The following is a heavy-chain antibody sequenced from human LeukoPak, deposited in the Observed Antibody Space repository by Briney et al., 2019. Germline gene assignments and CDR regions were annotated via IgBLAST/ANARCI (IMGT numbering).Heavy chain of an antibody. D-gene: IGHD6-13*01. CDR2: IYYSGST. J-gene: IGHJ4*02. CDR1: GGSISSSSYY. V-gene: IGHV4-39*01. CDR3: ARVDYSSSWYYFDY. Sequence: SSETLSLTCTVSGGSISSSSYYWGWIRQPPGKGLEWIGSIYYSGSTYYNPSLKSRVTISVDTSKNQFSLKLSSVTPADTAVYYCARVDYSSSWYYFDYWGQGTLVTVSS.